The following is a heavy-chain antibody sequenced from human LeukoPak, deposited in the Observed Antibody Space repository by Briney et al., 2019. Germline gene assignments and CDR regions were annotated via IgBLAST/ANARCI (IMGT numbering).Heavy chain of an antibody. Sequence: ASVKVSCKASGYTFTGYYMHWVRQAPGQGLEWMGWINPNSGGTNYAQKFQGRVTMTRDTSISTAYMELSRLRSDDTAVYYCARDKLLWFGELLSPRGVFDYWGQGTLVTVSS. CDR2: INPNSGGT. J-gene: IGHJ4*02. V-gene: IGHV1-2*02. CDR1: GYTFTGYY. D-gene: IGHD3-10*01. CDR3: ARDKLLWFGELLSPRGVFDY.